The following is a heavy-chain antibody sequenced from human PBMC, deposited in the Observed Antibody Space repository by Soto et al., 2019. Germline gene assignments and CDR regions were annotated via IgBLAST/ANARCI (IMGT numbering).Heavy chain of an antibody. CDR2: IRSTSTSI. J-gene: IGHJ6*02. Sequence: PGGSLRLSCAASGFTFNDYNMNWVRQAPGKGLEWVAYIRSTSTSIHYADSVRGRFTISRDSAKNSLYLQMNSLRDEDTAVYYCVRESLTVTQRVGLYYGMDVWGQGTTVTVSS. CDR1: GFTFNDYN. V-gene: IGHV3-48*02. CDR3: VRESLTVTQRVGLYYGMDV. D-gene: IGHD4-4*01.